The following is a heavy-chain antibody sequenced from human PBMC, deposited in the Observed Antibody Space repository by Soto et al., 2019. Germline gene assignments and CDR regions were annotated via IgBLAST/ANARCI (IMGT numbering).Heavy chain of an antibody. J-gene: IGHJ4*02. D-gene: IGHD1-1*01. Sequence: GGSLRLSCGVSGFSLSSKSMSWVRQAPGKGLEWVASIKYDGNEKFYLDSVKGRFTVSRDNAKNSLYLQMNSLRGDDTALYYCASLLDDVTTFDYWGQGS. V-gene: IGHV3-7*01. CDR3: ASLLDDVTTFDY. CDR2: IKYDGNEK. CDR1: GFSLSSKS.